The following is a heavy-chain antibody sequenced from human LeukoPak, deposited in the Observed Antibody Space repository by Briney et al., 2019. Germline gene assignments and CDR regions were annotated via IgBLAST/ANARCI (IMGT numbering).Heavy chain of an antibody. D-gene: IGHD3-3*01. J-gene: IGHJ4*02. CDR3: ARGYDFWSGYYLGH. CDR1: GGSISSSSYY. V-gene: IGHV4-39*07. CDR2: LYYSGNT. Sequence: TSETLSLTCTVSGGSISSSSYYWGWIRQPPGKALEWIGSLYYSGNTYYNPSLKSRVTISVDTSKNQFSLKLNSVTAADTAVYYCARGYDFWSGYYLGHWGQGTLVTVSS.